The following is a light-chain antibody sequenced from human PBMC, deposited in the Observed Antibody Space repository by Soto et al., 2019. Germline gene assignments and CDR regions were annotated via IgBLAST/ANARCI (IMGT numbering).Light chain of an antibody. Sequence: AIQLTQSPPSLSASVGDRVTITCRASQGISSYLAWYQQKPVKAPKLLXYXAXXXXSVVPSRFSGSGSGTDFTLTISCLQSEDFATYYCQQYYSYPITFGQGTRLEIK. CDR3: QQYYSYPIT. CDR2: XAX. J-gene: IGKJ5*01. CDR1: QGISSY. V-gene: IGKV1-8*01.